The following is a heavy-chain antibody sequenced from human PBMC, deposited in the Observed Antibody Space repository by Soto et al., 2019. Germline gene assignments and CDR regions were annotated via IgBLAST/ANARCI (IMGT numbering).Heavy chain of an antibody. CDR3: ARHTGYGDYDAFDI. CDR1: GGSISSYY. V-gene: IGHV4-59*08. CDR2: IYYSGST. J-gene: IGHJ3*02. Sequence: SETLSLTCTVSGGSISSYYWSWIRQPPGKGLEWIGYIYYSGSTNYNPSLKSRVTISVDTSKNQFSLKLSSVTAADTAVYYCARHTGYGDYDAFDIWGQGTMVTVSS. D-gene: IGHD4-17*01.